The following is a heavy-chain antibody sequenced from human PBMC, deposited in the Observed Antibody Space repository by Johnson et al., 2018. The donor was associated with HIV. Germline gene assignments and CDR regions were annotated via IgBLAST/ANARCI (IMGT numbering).Heavy chain of an antibody. D-gene: IGHD1-14*01. V-gene: IGHV3-64*01. J-gene: IGHJ3*01. CDR1: GFTFSSYH. Sequence: VQLVESGGGLVQPGGSLRLSCAASGFTFSSYHMNWVRQAPGKGLEYVAGISPNGGSTSYGNSMKGRLTVSRDNSKNTLYLQLGSLRGEDMAVYFCARRQFITTWQDAFDVWGQGTTVTVSS. CDR3: ARRQFITTWQDAFDV. CDR2: ISPNGGST.